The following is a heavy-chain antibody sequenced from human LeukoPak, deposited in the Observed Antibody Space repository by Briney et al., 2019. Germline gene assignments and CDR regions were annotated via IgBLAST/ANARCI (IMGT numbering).Heavy chain of an antibody. Sequence: SETLSLTCIVSGASISSGDYYWGWIRQPPGKGLECIGSIYYSGRTYYNTPRKSRVTISEDTSMNQFSLKLSFVTAADSAVYYCARHRTAINRYGPYDAFDIWGRGTMVTVSS. J-gene: IGHJ3*02. V-gene: IGHV4-39*01. CDR1: GASISSGDYY. CDR3: ARHRTAINRYGPYDAFDI. CDR2: IYYSGRT. D-gene: IGHD5-18*01.